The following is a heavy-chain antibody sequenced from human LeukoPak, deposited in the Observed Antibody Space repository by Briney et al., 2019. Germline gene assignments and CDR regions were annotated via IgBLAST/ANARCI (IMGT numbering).Heavy chain of an antibody. CDR2: IKNEGSEK. CDR1: GFTFSSYW. V-gene: IGHV3-7*05. J-gene: IGHJ6*02. D-gene: IGHD2-2*01. Sequence: GGSLRLSCAASGFTFSSYWMSWVRQAPGKGLEWVANIKNEGSEKYYVASLKGRFTISRQNSKNTLDLQMNSLRPEDTAVYYCARDGRYCIITSCYGYYGMDVWGQGTTVTVTS. CDR3: ARDGRYCIITSCYGYYGMDV.